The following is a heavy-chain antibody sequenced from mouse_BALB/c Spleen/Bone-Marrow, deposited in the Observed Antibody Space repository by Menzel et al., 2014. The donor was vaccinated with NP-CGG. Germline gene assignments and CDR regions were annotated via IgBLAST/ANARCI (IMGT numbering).Heavy chain of an antibody. Sequence: DVHLVEPGGGLVQPGGSLKLSCAASGFTFSSYGMSWVRQTPDKRLELVATINTNGGNTYYPDSVKGRFTISRDNAKNTLYLQRSRLKSEDTAMYYGARGLDYWGQGSTRTVSS. CDR1: GFTFSSYG. CDR2: INTNGGNT. J-gene: IGHJ2*01. CDR3: ARGLDY. V-gene: IGHV5-6-3*01.